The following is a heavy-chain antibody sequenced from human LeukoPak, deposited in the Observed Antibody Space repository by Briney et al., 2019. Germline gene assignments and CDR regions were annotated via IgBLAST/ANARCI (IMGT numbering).Heavy chain of an antibody. V-gene: IGHV3-23*01. J-gene: IGHJ4*02. Sequence: PGGSLRLSCAASGFTFRSYVMSWVRQAPGKGLEWVSIVSASGGSTYYADSVKGRFTISRDNSKNTLYLQTNSLRAEDTAVYYCARDLRRIAAYYFDYWGQGTLVTVSS. CDR3: ARDLRRIAAYYFDY. D-gene: IGHD6-25*01. CDR2: VSASGGST. CDR1: GFTFRSYV.